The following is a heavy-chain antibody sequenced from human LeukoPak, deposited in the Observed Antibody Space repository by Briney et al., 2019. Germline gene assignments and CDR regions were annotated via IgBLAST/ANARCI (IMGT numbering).Heavy chain of an antibody. V-gene: IGHV3-33*01. CDR2: TWYDGSNK. Sequence: PGGSLRLSCAASGFTFSSYGMHWVRQAPGKGLEWVAVTWYDGSNKYYADSVKGRFTISRDNSKNTLYLQMNSLRAEDTAVYYCARDFRGVFSVDAFDTWGQGTMVTVSS. CDR3: ARDFRGVFSVDAFDT. D-gene: IGHD2-8*01. CDR1: GFTFSSYG. J-gene: IGHJ3*02.